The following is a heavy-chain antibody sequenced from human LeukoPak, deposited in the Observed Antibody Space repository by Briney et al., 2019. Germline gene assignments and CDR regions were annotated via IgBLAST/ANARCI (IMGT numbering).Heavy chain of an antibody. V-gene: IGHV3-48*01. D-gene: IGHD3-22*01. J-gene: IGHJ4*02. CDR1: GFTFSTYS. CDR2: ITSSSSSI. CDR3: ARVGTMIVVVIDY. Sequence: GGSLRLSCAASGFTFSTYSMNWVRQAPGKGLEWVSYITSSSSSIYYADSVKGRFTISRDNAKNSLYLQMNSLRAEDTAVYYCARVGTMIVVVIDYWGQGTLVTVSS.